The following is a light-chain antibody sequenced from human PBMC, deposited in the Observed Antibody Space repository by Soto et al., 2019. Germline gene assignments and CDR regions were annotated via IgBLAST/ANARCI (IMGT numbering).Light chain of an antibody. CDR2: GAS. CDR3: QQYNNWLT. Sequence: EVVMTQSPATLSVSPGERATLSCRASQSVFSDLVWYQQKPGQAPRLLIYGASTRATGVPARFSGSGSGTEFTLTISSLQSEYTAVYYCQQYNNWLTFGGGTKVELK. V-gene: IGKV3-15*01. J-gene: IGKJ4*01. CDR1: QSVFSD.